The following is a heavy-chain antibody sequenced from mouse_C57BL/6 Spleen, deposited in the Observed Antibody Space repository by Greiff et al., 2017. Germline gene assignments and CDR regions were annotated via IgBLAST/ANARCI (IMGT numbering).Heavy chain of an antibody. CDR2: IDPSDSYT. J-gene: IGHJ2*01. CDR1: GYTFTSYW. V-gene: IGHV1-69*01. D-gene: IGHD1-1*01. CDR3: ARGGITTVVGQDYFDD. Sequence: QVQLQQPGAELVMPGASVKLSCKASGYTFTSYWMHWVKQRPGQGLEWIGEIDPSDSYTNYNQKFKGKSTLTVDKSSSTAYMQLSSLTSEDSAVYYGARGGITTVVGQDYFDDWGQGTTLTVSS.